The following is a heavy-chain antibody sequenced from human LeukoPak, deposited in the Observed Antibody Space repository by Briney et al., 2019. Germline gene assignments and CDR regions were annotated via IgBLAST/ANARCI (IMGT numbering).Heavy chain of an antibody. Sequence: ASVKVSCKASGYTFTSYYMHWVRQAPGQGLEWMAIINPSGGSTSYTKKFQGRVTMTRDTSTTTVYMELSSLRSEDTAVYYCARAFAGGDLGSPDYWGQGTLVTVSS. CDR3: ARAFAGGDLGSPDY. J-gene: IGHJ4*02. CDR1: GYTFTSYY. CDR2: INPSGGST. D-gene: IGHD2-21*02. V-gene: IGHV1-46*01.